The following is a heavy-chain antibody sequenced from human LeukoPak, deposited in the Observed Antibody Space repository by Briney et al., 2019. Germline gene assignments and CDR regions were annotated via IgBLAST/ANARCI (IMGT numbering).Heavy chain of an antibody. CDR2: INPNSGGT. J-gene: IGHJ5*02. V-gene: IGHV1-2*02. Sequence: GASVKVSCKASGYTFTGYYMHWVRQAPGQGLEWMGWINPNSGGTNYAQKFQGRVTMTRDTSISTAYMELSRLRSDDTAVYYCALMVVVPAASSDWFDPWGQGTLVTVSS. CDR3: ALMVVVPAASSDWFDP. CDR1: GYTFTGYY. D-gene: IGHD2-2*01.